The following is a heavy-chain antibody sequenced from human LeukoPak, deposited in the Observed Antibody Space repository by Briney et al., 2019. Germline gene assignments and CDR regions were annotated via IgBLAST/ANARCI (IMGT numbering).Heavy chain of an antibody. CDR1: GGSISDYY. D-gene: IGHD5-18*01. CDR3: ARDSRDTAMVIDI. J-gene: IGHJ3*02. V-gene: IGHV4-59*12. Sequence: PSETLSLTCTVSGGSISDYYWSWIRQPPGKGLELIGYIHYTGSTYYNPSLKSRVSMSVDMSKNQFSLKLTSLTAADTAVYYCARDSRDTAMVIDIWGQGTMVTVSS. CDR2: IHYTGST.